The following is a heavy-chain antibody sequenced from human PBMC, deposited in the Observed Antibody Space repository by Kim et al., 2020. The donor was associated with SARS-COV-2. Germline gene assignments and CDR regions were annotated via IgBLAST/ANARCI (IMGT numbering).Heavy chain of an antibody. V-gene: IGHV3-23*01. Sequence: GGSLRLSCAASGFTFSNYAMTWVRQAPGKGLEWVSAISANGQWQKYANSAKGRFSISRDQSKSTLFLQMSSLRAEDTAMYFCTKGGWYRGCGVDCCIDAWGQGTMVTVSS. J-gene: IGHJ5*02. CDR3: TKGGWYRGCGVDCCIDA. CDR1: GFTFSNYA. CDR2: ISANGQWQ. D-gene: IGHD2-21*01.